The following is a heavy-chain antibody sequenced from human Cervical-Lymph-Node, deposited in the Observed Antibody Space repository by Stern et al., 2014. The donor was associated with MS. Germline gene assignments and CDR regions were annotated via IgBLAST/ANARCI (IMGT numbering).Heavy chain of an antibody. Sequence: QVQLVESGPGLVKPSETLSLTCTVSGDSVSSGDYYWSWIRQPPGRGLEWIGYIYYSGSTNYSPSLKSRVTISVDTSKNQFSLNLSSVTAADTAVYYCARHVRARVSFDPWGQGTLVTVSS. D-gene: IGHD3-10*02. J-gene: IGHJ5*02. CDR3: ARHVRARVSFDP. CDR1: GDSVSSGDYY. V-gene: IGHV4-61*08. CDR2: IYYSGST.